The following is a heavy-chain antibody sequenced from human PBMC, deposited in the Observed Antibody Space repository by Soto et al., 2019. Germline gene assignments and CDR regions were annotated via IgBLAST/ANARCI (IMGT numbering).Heavy chain of an antibody. D-gene: IGHD3-9*01. V-gene: IGHV1-8*01. CDR2: MNPNSGNT. CDR1: GYTFSSYD. CDR3: ARGPVLRYFDWLSQTSDYYYGMDV. Sequence: GASVKVSCKASGYTFSSYDINWVRPATGQGREWMGWMNPNSGNTGDAQKFQGRVTMTRNTSISKSYMDLSSLRSEDTAVYYCARGPVLRYFDWLSQTSDYYYGMDVGGQVTTVTVYS. J-gene: IGHJ6*02.